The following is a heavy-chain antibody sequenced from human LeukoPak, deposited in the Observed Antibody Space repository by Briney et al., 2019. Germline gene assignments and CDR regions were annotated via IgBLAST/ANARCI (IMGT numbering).Heavy chain of an antibody. V-gene: IGHV3-23*01. Sequence: GGSLRLSCAASGFTFSSYAMSWVRQSPGKGPEWVSGISDPGTNTYYADSVKGRFTISRDNSKNTLYLQMNSLRAEDTAVYFCAKYFYGSRTSFASWGQGTLVTVSS. CDR1: GFTFSSYA. CDR3: AKYFYGSRTSFAS. CDR2: ISDPGTNT. J-gene: IGHJ4*02. D-gene: IGHD3-10*01.